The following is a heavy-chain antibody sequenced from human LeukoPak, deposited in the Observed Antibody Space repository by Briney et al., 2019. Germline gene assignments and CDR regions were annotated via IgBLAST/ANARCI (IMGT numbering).Heavy chain of an antibody. J-gene: IGHJ4*02. Sequence: GGSLRLSCAASGFSFSTHWMHWVRQAPGKGLVYVAQINSDGSATAYADSVKGRFTISRDNAKNSLYLQMNSLRAEDTAVYYCARDPRGYNWNDVGYFDYWGQGTLVTVSS. CDR3: ARDPRGYNWNDVGYFDY. D-gene: IGHD1-1*01. V-gene: IGHV3-74*01. CDR2: INSDGSAT. CDR1: GFSFSTHW.